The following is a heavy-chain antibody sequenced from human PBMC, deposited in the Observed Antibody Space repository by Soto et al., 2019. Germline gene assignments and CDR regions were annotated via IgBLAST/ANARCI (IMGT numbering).Heavy chain of an antibody. V-gene: IGHV1-69*02. Sequence: QAQLVQSGAEVKKPGSSVKVSCKASGGTFNRETFSWVRQAPGQGLQWMGRIIPVLDVTEYPQNFQGRVTITADTSTSTVYLALSGLGSDDTAVYYCARGGKLWGGLDVWGTGTPVIVSS. CDR1: GGTFNRET. CDR3: ARGGKLWGGLDV. CDR2: IIPVLDVT. D-gene: IGHD7-27*01. J-gene: IGHJ6*04.